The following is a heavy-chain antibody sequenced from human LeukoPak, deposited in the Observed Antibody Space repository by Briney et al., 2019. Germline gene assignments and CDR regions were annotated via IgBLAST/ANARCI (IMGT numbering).Heavy chain of an antibody. CDR1: GYTFTSYG. CDR3: ARGDIDSSGYYLNWIDP. CDR2: INTYSHDP. V-gene: IGHV1-18*01. Sequence: ASVKVSCKASGYTFTSYGIIWVRQAPGLGLEWMGWINTYSHDPNYAKKFQGRVAMTTDTSTRTAYMELRSLTSDDTAMYYCARGDIDSSGYYLNWIDPWGQGTPVTVSS. D-gene: IGHD3-22*01. J-gene: IGHJ5*02.